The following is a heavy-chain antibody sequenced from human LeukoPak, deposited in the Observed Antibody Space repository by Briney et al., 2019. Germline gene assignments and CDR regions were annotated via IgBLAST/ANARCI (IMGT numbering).Heavy chain of an antibody. D-gene: IGHD6-13*01. CDR1: GYTFSTYA. V-gene: IGHV1-3*01. CDR2: INAGNGNT. J-gene: IGHJ5*02. CDR3: ASGAAAGINWFDP. Sequence: ASVIVSCKTSGYTFSTYAINWVRQAPGQRLEWMGWINAGNGNTKYSQKFQGRVTITRDTSASTAYMELSSLRSEDTAVYYCASGAAAGINWFDPWGQGTLVTVSS.